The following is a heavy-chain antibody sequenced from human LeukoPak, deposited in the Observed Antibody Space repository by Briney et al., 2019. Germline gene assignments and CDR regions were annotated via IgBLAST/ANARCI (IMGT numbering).Heavy chain of an antibody. D-gene: IGHD6-6*01. J-gene: IGHJ4*02. CDR3: AGRIAARPWSPPFDY. CDR1: DFTFSSYS. V-gene: IGHV3-23*01. Sequence: GGSLRLSCAASDFTFSSYSMSWARQAPGRGLEWVSSIGDSGRKTYYADSVKGRFTISRDNSKSTLYLQMNSLGAEDTAVYYCAGRIAARPWSPPFDYWGQGALVTVSS. CDR2: IGDSGRKT.